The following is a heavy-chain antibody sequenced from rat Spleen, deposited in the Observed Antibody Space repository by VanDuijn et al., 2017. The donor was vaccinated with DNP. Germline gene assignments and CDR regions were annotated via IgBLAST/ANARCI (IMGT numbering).Heavy chain of an antibody. Sequence: EVQLQESGPGLVKPSQSLSLTCSVTAYSITTNYWGWIRKFPGNKMEWVGHISYSGRATYNPSLKSRISITRDTSKNQLFLQVNSVTTEDTATYYCARWPGYNPPYAMDAWGQGTSVTVSS. D-gene: IGHD1-4*01. CDR3: ARWPGYNPPYAMDA. V-gene: IGHV3-1*01. CDR2: ISYSGRA. CDR1: AYSITTNY. J-gene: IGHJ4*01.